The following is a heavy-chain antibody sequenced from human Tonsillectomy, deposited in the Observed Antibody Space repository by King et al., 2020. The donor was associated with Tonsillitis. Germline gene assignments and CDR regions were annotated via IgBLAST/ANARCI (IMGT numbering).Heavy chain of an antibody. CDR1: GFTFSNAW. Sequence: VQLVQSGGGLVKPGGSLRLSCAASGFTFSNAWMNWVRQAPGKGLEWVGRIKSKTDGGTTDYAAPVKGRFTISRDDSKNTLYLQMNSLKTEDTAVYYCNQAETPVTIFGVVIILSYYYYMDVWGKGTTVTVSS. J-gene: IGHJ6*03. CDR3: NQAETPVTIFGVVIILSYYYYMDV. V-gene: IGHV3-15*07. D-gene: IGHD3-3*01. CDR2: IKSKTDGGTT.